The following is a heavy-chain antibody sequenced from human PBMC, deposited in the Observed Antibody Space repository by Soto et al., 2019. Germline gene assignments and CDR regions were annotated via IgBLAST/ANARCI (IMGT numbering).Heavy chain of an antibody. V-gene: IGHV3-30*18. CDR1: GFTFSSYG. D-gene: IGHD2-15*01. CDR2: ISYDGSNK. CDR3: AKDLGYCSGGSCYGENDAFDI. Sequence: GGSLRLSCAASGFTFSSYGMHWVRQAPGKGLEWVAVISYDGSNKYYADSVKGRFTISRDNSKNTLYLQMNSLRAEDTAVYYCAKDLGYCSGGSCYGENDAFDIWGQGTMVTVSS. J-gene: IGHJ3*02.